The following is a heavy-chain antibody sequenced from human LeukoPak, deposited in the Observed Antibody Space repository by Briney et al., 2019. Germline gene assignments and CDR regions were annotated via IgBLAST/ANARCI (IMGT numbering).Heavy chain of an antibody. J-gene: IGHJ6*03. D-gene: IGHD3-3*02. CDR2: ISPKSGGT. CDR1: GYTFTGYF. V-gene: IGHV1-2*02. CDR3: ARSPFLEYLEPTYMDV. Sequence: ASVKVSCKASGYTFTGYFIHYVRQAPGQGLEWMGWISPKSGGTNYAQKFQGRVTMTRDTAISTAYMELSSLKSDDTAMYYCARSPFLEYLEPTYMDVWGKGTPVTVSS.